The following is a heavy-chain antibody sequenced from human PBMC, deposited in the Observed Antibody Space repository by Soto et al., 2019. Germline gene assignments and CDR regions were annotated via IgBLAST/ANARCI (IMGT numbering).Heavy chain of an antibody. D-gene: IGHD5-18*01. CDR3: ARGGQVWPLDY. CDR2: IVVGSGNT. V-gene: IGHV1-58*02. J-gene: IGHJ4*02. CDR1: GFTFTSSA. Sequence: SVKVSCKASGFTFTSSAMQWVRQARGQRLEWIGWIVVGSGNTNYAQKFQERVTITRDMSTSTAYMELSSLRAEDTAVYYCARGGQVWPLDYWGQGTLVTVSS.